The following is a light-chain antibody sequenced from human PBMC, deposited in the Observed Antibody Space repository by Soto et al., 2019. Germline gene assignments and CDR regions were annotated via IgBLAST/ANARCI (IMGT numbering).Light chain of an antibody. CDR1: LSDIGAYDL. CDR2: DVT. CDR3: SSYAGRNVV. J-gene: IGLJ2*01. V-gene: IGLV2-8*01. Sequence: QSALTQPPSASGSPGQSVTISCTGTLSDIGAYDLVSWYQQYPGKAPKLMIYDVTNRPSGVPNRFSGSKSGNTASLTVSGLQAEDEAHYYCSSYAGRNVVVGGGTKLTVL.